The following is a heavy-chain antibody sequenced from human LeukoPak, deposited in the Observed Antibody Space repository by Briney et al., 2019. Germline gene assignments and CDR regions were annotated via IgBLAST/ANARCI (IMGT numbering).Heavy chain of an antibody. Sequence: PSETLSLTCAVSGYSISSGYYWGWIRQPPGKGLEWIGSIYHSGSTYYNPSLKSRVTISVDTSKNQFSLKLSSVTAADTAVYYCAGYSYGTVWGQGTLVTVSS. D-gene: IGHD5-18*01. V-gene: IGHV4-38-2*01. J-gene: IGHJ4*02. CDR3: AGYSYGTV. CDR1: GYSISSGYY. CDR2: IYHSGST.